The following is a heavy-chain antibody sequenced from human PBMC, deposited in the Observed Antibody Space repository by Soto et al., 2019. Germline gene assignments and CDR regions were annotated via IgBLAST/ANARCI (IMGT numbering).Heavy chain of an antibody. V-gene: IGHV1-69*13. CDR1: GGTFSSYA. CDR2: IIPIFGTA. Sequence: SVKVSCKASGGTFSSYAISWVRQAPGQGLEWMGGIIPIFGTANYAQKFRGRVTITADESTSTAYMELSSLRSEDTAVYYCARGSHIAAAGTSKNWFDPWGQGTLVTVSS. D-gene: IGHD6-13*01. CDR3: ARGSHIAAAGTSKNWFDP. J-gene: IGHJ5*02.